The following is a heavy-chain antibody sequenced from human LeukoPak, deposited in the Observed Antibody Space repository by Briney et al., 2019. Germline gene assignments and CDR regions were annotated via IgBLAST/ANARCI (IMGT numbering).Heavy chain of an antibody. CDR2: IKQDGSDK. D-gene: IGHD1-1*01. V-gene: IGHV3-7*02. CDR3: ATYKHQLRTVYFDY. CDR1: GFTFSSYW. J-gene: IGHJ4*02. Sequence: PGGSLRLSCAASGFTFSSYWMSWVRQAPGKGLEWVANIKQDGSDKNYVDSVKGRFTISKDSAKNLLSLEMNGLRAEDTAVYYCATYKHQLRTVYFDYWGQGTLVTVSS.